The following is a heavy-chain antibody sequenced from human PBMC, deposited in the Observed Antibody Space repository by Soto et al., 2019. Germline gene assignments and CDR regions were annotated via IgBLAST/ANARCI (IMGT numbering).Heavy chain of an antibody. J-gene: IGHJ4*02. CDR3: ARGRSWYRY. D-gene: IGHD6-13*01. V-gene: IGHV4-34*01. Sequence: PSEILSLTCAVYGGSFSGYYLSWIRQPPGKGLEWIGEINHSGSTNYNPSLKSRVTISVDTSKIQFSLKLSSVTAADTAVYYCARGRSWYRYWGQGTLVTVSS. CDR1: GGSFSGYY. CDR2: INHSGST.